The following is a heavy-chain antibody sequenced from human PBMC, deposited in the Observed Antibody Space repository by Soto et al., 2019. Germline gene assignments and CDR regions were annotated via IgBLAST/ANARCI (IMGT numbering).Heavy chain of an antibody. CDR1: GFTFSSYW. CDR3: ARAPYSSGWGGHFDY. J-gene: IGHJ4*02. D-gene: IGHD6-19*01. V-gene: IGHV3-74*01. Sequence: LRLSCAASGFTFSSYWMHWVRQAPGKGLVWVSRINSDGSSTSYADSVKGRFTISRDNAKNTLYLQMNSLRAEDTAVYYCARAPYSSGWGGHFDYWGQGTLVTVSS. CDR2: INSDGSST.